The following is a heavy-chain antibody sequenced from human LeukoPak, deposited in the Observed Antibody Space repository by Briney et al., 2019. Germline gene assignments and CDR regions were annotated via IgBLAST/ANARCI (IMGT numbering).Heavy chain of an antibody. CDR3: ARANRYSSSWYPFDY. CDR2: IYPGDSDT. CDR1: GYSFTSYW. J-gene: IGHJ4*02. Sequence: GESLKISCKGSGYSFTSYWIGWVRQMPGKGLEWMGIIYPGDSDTRYSPSFQGQVTISADKSISTAYLQWSSLKASDTAMYYSARANRYSSSWYPFDYWGQGTLVTVSS. V-gene: IGHV5-51*01. D-gene: IGHD6-13*01.